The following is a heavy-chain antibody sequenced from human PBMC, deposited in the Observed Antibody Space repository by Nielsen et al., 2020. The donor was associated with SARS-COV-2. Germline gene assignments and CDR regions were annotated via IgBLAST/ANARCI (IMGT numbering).Heavy chain of an antibody. CDR3: ALTAAGWIGRYFDL. Sequence: SQTLSLTCAISGDSVSSNSAVWNWIRQSPSRGLEWLGRTYYRSKWYNDYAVSVKSRITINPDTSKNQFSLQLNSVTPEDTAVYYCALTAAGWIGRYFDLWGRGTLVTVSS. V-gene: IGHV6-1*01. D-gene: IGHD6-13*01. J-gene: IGHJ2*01. CDR2: TYYRSKWYN. CDR1: GDSVSSNSAV.